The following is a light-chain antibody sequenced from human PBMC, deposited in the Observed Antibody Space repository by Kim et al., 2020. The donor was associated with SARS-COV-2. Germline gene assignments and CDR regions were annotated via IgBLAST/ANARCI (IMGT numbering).Light chain of an antibody. J-gene: IGKJ1*01. Sequence: GSSGERATLSCRASQSVSSNLAWYEQKPGQAPRLLIYCASTRATGIPARFSGSGSGTEFTLTISSLQSEDFAVYYCQQYNNWLWTFGQGTKVDIK. CDR3: QQYNNWLWT. CDR2: CAS. V-gene: IGKV3-15*01. CDR1: QSVSSN.